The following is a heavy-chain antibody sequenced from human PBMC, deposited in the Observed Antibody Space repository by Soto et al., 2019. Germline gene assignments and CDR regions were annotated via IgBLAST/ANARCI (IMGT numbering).Heavy chain of an antibody. J-gene: IGHJ3*02. D-gene: IGHD6-19*01. Sequence: QVKLQQSGPGLVKPSETLSLTCTVSGGSISTYYWSWIRQPPGKGLEWIGYIYYSGSTNYNPSLKSRVTISVDTSKNQFSLNLSSVTAADTAVYYCARDLAVPGADAFDIWGQGTMVTVSS. CDR2: IYYSGST. CDR1: GGSISTYY. CDR3: ARDLAVPGADAFDI. V-gene: IGHV4-59*01.